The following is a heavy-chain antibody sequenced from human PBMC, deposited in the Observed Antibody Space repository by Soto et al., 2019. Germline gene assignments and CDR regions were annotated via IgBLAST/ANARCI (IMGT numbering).Heavy chain of an antibody. Sequence: ASVKVSCKASGYTFTSYGISWVRQAPGQGLEWMGWISAYNGNTNYAQKLQGRVTMTTDASTSTAYMELSSLRSEDTAVYYCARDESPRITMIVVFHTPYYYYGMDFWGQGTTVTVSS. CDR3: ARDESPRITMIVVFHTPYYYYGMDF. D-gene: IGHD3-22*01. CDR1: GYTFTSYG. CDR2: ISAYNGNT. V-gene: IGHV1-18*01. J-gene: IGHJ6*02.